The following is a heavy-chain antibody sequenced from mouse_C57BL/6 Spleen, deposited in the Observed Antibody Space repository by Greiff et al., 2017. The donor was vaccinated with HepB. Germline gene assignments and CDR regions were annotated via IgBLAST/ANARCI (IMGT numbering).Heavy chain of an antibody. V-gene: IGHV3-1*01. CDR3: AREEDYYGSRGYFDV. J-gene: IGHJ1*03. CDR2: ISYSGST. Sequence: VQLKESGPGMVKPSQSLSLTCTVTGYSITSGYDWHWIRHFPGNKLQWMGYISYSGSTNYNPSLKSRISITHDTSKNHFFLKLNSVTTEDTATYYCAREEDYYGSRGYFDVWGTGTTVTVSS. CDR1: GYSITSGYD. D-gene: IGHD1-1*01.